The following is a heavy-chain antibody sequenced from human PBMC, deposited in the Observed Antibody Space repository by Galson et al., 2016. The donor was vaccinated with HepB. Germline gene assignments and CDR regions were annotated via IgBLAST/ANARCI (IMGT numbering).Heavy chain of an antibody. V-gene: IGHV4-39*02. D-gene: IGHD1-14*01. J-gene: IGHJ2*01. CDR2: VYYGGFG. Sequence: ETLSLTCTVSGVSIDSFRYYWVWVRQPPGKGLEWIGSVYYGGFGYYNPSLKSRVNISVDTEDTSKNDLFLKLTSVTASDTAVYYCATRGPGNWYFDLWGRGTLVTVSS. CDR3: ATRGPGNWYFDL. CDR1: GVSIDSFRYY.